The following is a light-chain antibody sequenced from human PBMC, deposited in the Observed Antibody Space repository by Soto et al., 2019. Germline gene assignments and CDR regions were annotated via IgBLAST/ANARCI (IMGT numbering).Light chain of an antibody. CDR3: QEYTNWPPLT. CDR1: QSVSNR. CDR2: GAS. Sequence: EIVMTQSPATLSVSPGERATLSCRASQSVSNRLAWYHHKPGQAPTLVIYGASTRATGVPARFSGSGSGTEFTLTISSLQCEDVAVYYCQEYTNWPPLTFGGGTKVEIK. J-gene: IGKJ4*01. V-gene: IGKV3-15*01.